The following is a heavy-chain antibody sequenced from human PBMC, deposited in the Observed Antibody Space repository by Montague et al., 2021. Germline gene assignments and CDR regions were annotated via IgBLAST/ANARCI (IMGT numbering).Heavy chain of an antibody. Sequence: WLARIDWDDDKYYSTSLKTRLTISKDTSKNQVVLTMTNMDPVDTATYYCARMGVVTALDYWGQGTLCTVSA. D-gene: IGHD2-21*02. V-gene: IGHV2-70*11. CDR3: ARMGVVTALDY. J-gene: IGHJ4*02. CDR2: IDWDDDK.